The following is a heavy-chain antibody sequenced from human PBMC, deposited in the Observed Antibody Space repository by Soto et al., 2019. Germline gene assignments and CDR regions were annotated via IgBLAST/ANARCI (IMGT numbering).Heavy chain of an antibody. J-gene: IGHJ4*02. CDR3: ARHGYNSFDY. D-gene: IGHD5-12*01. V-gene: IGHV4-34*01. CDR2: IYYSGST. Sequence: QVQLQQWGAGLLKPSETLSLTCAVYGGSFSGYYWSWIRQPPGKGLEWIGYIYYSGSTNYNPSLKSRVTISVDTSKNQFSLKLSSVTAADTAVYYCARHGYNSFDYWGQGTLVTVSS. CDR1: GGSFSGYY.